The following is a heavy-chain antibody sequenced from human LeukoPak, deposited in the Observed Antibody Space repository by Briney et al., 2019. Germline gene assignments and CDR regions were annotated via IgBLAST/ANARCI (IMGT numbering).Heavy chain of an antibody. Sequence: GGALRLSCAASGFTFSSYGMSWFRQAPGKGLEWVANIKQDGSEKYYVDSVKGRFTISRDNATNSPYLQMNNLRVDDTAVYFCAKRGVVIRVILVGFHKEAYYFDSWGQGALVTVSS. J-gene: IGHJ4*02. CDR2: IKQDGSEK. D-gene: IGHD3-22*01. V-gene: IGHV3-7*03. CDR3: AKRGVVIRVILVGFHKEAYYFDS. CDR1: GFTFSSYG.